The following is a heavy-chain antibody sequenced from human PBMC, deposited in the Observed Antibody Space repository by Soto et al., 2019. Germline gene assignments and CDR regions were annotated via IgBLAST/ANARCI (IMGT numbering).Heavy chain of an antibody. V-gene: IGHV1-69*13. J-gene: IGHJ4*02. CDR3: ARDRSLARWWLLSY. CDR2: IIPIFGTA. CDR1: GGTFSSYA. Sequence: ASVKVSCKASGGTFSSYAISWVRQAPGQGLEWVGGIIPIFGTANYAQKFQGRVTITADESTSTAYMELSSLRSEDTAVYYCARDRSLARWWLLSYWGQGTLVTVS. D-gene: IGHD3-22*01.